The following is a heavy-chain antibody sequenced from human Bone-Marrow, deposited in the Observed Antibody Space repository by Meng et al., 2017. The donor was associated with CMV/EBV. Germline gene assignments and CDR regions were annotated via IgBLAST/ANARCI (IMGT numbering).Heavy chain of an antibody. CDR3: ARDHGDYGAIDS. J-gene: IGHJ4*02. CDR2: SSAYNGNT. CDR1: GYTFTSYG. Sequence: ASVNVSCKASGYTFTSYGISWVRQAPGQGLEWMGWSSAYNGNTNYAQKLQGRVTMTTDTSTSTAYMELSSLRSEDTAVYYCARDHGDYGAIDSWGQGTLVTVSS. V-gene: IGHV1-18*01. D-gene: IGHD4-17*01.